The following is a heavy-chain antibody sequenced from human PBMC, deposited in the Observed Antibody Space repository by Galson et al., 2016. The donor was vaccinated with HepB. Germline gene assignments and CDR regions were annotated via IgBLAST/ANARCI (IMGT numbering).Heavy chain of an antibody. CDR1: GDTFSRYV. CDR2: IIPTSGKV. J-gene: IGHJ4*02. CDR3: ARGRGSRWISEHFDC. Sequence: SVKVSCKASGDTFSRYVMNWVRQAPGQGLEWMGGIIPTSGKVNYARRFQGRVTITADEATTTAYMELSSLRSEDTAVYYCARGRGSRWISEHFDCGGRGTTVTVSS. D-gene: IGHD2-2*03. V-gene: IGHV1-69*13.